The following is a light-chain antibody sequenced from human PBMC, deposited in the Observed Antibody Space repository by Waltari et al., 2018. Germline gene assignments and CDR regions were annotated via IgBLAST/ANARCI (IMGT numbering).Light chain of an antibody. CDR2: DVR. Sequence: QSALPQPRSVSGSPGQSVTISCTGTSRDVGGYKYVSCYQQPPGKAPKLMIFDVRTRPSGVPDRFSGSKSGSTASLTISGLQAEDEADYYCCSYAGSRWVFGGGTKLTVL. V-gene: IGLV2-11*01. CDR3: CSYAGSRWV. CDR1: SRDVGGYKY. J-gene: IGLJ3*02.